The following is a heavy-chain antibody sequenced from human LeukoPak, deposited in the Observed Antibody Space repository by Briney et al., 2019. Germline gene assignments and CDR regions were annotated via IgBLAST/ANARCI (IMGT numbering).Heavy chain of an antibody. CDR3: ARSWIQLWPADY. J-gene: IGHJ4*02. V-gene: IGHV3-7*01. CDR2: MNGDASEK. D-gene: IGHD5-18*01. CDR1: GFTFSSYW. Sequence: GGSLRLSCAAPGFTFSSYWMSWVRQAPGKGLEWVANMNGDASEKYYVDSVKGRFTISRDNAKNSLYLQMNSLRAEDTAVYYCARSWIQLWPADYWGQGTLVTVSS.